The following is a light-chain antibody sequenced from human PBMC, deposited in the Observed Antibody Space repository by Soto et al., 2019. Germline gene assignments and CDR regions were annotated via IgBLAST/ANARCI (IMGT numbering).Light chain of an antibody. CDR2: EVS. CDR3: SSFTSINTWV. Sequence: QSALTQPASVSGSPGQSFTISCTGTSSDVGGYNYVSWYQQHPGKAPKLMIYEVSNRPSGVSNRFSGSKSGNTASLTISGLQTEDEADYYCSSFTSINTWVFGGGTKVTVL. J-gene: IGLJ3*02. CDR1: SSDVGGYNY. V-gene: IGLV2-14*01.